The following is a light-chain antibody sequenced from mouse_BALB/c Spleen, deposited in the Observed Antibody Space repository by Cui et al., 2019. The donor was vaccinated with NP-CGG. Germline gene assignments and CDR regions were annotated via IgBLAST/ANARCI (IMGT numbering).Light chain of an antibody. CDR2: GTN. CDR3: SLWYSNHWV. CDR1: TGAVTTSNY. V-gene: IGLV1*01. J-gene: IGLJ1*01. Sequence: QAVVTQESAHTTSAGETVTLTCRTSTGAVTTSNYANWVQEKPDHLFTGLIGGTNNRAPGVPARFSGSLIGDKAVLTITGSQTEDESIYFCSLWYSNHWVFGGGTKLTVL.